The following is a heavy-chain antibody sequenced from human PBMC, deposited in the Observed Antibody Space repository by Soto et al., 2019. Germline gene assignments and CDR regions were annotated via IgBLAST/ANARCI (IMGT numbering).Heavy chain of an antibody. D-gene: IGHD3-10*01. CDR1: GFTVSNNY. CDR3: ATHPGGGGY. CDR2: IYSGGYT. Sequence: EVQLVESGGGLIQPGGSLRLSCAVSGFTVSNNYMSWVRQAPGKGLEGVSVIYSGGYTAYGDSVKGRFTISRDNSKNNLYPQIKTRGARDPAVFYCATHPGGGGYWGQGTLVTVSS. J-gene: IGHJ4*02. V-gene: IGHV3-53*01.